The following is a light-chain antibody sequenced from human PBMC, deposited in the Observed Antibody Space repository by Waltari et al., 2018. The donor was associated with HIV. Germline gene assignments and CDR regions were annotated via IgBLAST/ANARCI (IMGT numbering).Light chain of an antibody. CDR1: SSNIGAGSD. CDR2: DNS. Sequence: QSVLTQPPSVSGAPGQRVTISCTGGSSNIGAGSDVHWSQQLPGTAPKLLIHDNSNRPSGGPDRFSGSRTGTSASLDITGLQAEDEADYYGQSYDTRLSAWVFGGGTKLTVL. CDR3: QSYDTRLSAWV. J-gene: IGLJ3*02. V-gene: IGLV1-40*01.